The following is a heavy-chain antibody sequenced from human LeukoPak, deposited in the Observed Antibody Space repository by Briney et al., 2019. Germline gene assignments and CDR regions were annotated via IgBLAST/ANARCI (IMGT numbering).Heavy chain of an antibody. Sequence: GGSLRLSCAASGFTFSSYAMSWVRQAPGKGLEWVSAISGSGGSTYYADSVKGRFTISRDNSKNTLYLQMNSLRAEDTAVYYCAKDQYTYGTPLRPYWYFDLWGRGTLVTVSS. D-gene: IGHD2-8*01. CDR3: AKDQYTYGTPLRPYWYFDL. CDR1: GFTFSSYA. J-gene: IGHJ2*01. CDR2: ISGSGGST. V-gene: IGHV3-23*01.